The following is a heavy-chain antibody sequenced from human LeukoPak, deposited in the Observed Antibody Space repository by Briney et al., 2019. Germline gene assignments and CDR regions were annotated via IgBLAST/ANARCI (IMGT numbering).Heavy chain of an antibody. CDR2: ISSSSSYR. V-gene: IGHV3-21*04. CDR1: GFIFSWYS. CDR3: ARGPLIAAAGTW. Sequence: PGGSLRLSCAASGFIFSWYSMNWVRQAPGKGLEWVSSISSSSSYRYYAESVKGRFTISRDNAKNSLYLQMSSLRAEDTAVYYCARGPLIAAAGTWWGQGTLVTVSS. D-gene: IGHD6-13*01. J-gene: IGHJ4*02.